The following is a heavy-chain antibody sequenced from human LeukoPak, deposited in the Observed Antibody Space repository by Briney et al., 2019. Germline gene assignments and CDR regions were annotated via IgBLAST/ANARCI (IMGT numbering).Heavy chain of an antibody. CDR2: ISNVGRSK. J-gene: IGHJ4*02. D-gene: IGHD4-17*01. CDR3: AKDRDDYGDADY. Sequence: HSGGPVRLSCAASGFTFRNYAMSWVRQAPGKGLEWVSGISNVGRSKSCADSVKGRFTISRDNSKNTVHLQMNSLRAEDTAVYYCAKDRDDYGDADYWGQGTLASVSS. V-gene: IGHV3-23*01. CDR1: GFTFRNYA.